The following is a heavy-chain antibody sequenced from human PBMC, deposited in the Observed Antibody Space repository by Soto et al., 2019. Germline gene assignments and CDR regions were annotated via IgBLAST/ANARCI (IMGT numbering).Heavy chain of an antibody. J-gene: IGHJ6*04. Sequence: GGSLRLSCAASGFTFSDYYMSWIRQAPGKGLEWVSYISSSSSYTNYADSVKGRFTISRDNAKNSLYLQMNSLRAEDTAVYYCARDRSSGQQHVWFYYYYGMDVWGKGTTVTVSS. CDR3: ARDRSSGQQHVWFYYYYGMDV. V-gene: IGHV3-11*06. CDR2: ISSSSSYT. CDR1: GFTFSDYY. D-gene: IGHD3-10*01.